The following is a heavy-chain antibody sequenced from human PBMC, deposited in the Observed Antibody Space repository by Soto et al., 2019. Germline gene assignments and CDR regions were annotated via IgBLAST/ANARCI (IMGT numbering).Heavy chain of an antibody. V-gene: IGHV3-23*01. CDR2: ISGSGGST. D-gene: IGHD1-1*01. J-gene: IGHJ6*01. CDR1: GFTFSNYA. Sequence: GGSLRLSCAASGFTFSNYARSWVRQAPGKGLEWVSAISGSGGSTYYADSVKGRFTISRDNSKNTLYLQMNSLRAEDTAVYYCARAPIRVRRYYYYGMGVWGQGTTVTVSS. CDR3: ARAPIRVRRYYYYGMGV.